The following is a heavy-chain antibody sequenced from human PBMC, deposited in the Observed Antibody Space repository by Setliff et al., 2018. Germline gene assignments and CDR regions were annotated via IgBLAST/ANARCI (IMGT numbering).Heavy chain of an antibody. CDR2: IIPMFGTP. D-gene: IGHD2-15*01. J-gene: IGHJ5*02. V-gene: IGHV1-69*05. Sequence: SVKVSCKASGDSFNNYAICWVRQAPGQGLEWMGGIIPMFGTPAYAQKFQDRVTITTDESTSTAYMELDSLRSEDTAVYYCARSPAVLGIVYLDPWGQGTLVTVSS. CDR1: GDSFNNYA. CDR3: ARSPAVLGIVYLDP.